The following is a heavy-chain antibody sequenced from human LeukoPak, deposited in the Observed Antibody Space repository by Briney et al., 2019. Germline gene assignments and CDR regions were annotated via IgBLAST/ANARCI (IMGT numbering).Heavy chain of an antibody. CDR1: GGSFSSSY. J-gene: IGHJ4*02. D-gene: IGHD3-10*01. CDR3: SGGDSGSYFNY. CDR2: IYYSGGT. Sequence: SETLSLTCTVSGGSFSSSYWSWIRQPPGKGLEWIGYIYYSGGTNYNPSLKSRVTMSVDMSKNQFSLKLRSVTAADTAVYYCSGGDSGSYFNYWGQGTLVAVSS. V-gene: IGHV4-59*01.